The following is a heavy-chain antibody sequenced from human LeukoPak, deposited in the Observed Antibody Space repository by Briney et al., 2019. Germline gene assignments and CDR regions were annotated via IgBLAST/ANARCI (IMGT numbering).Heavy chain of an antibody. V-gene: IGHV3-23*01. J-gene: IGHJ4*02. Sequence: GGSLRLSCAASGFTFSSYAMSGVRQAPGKGLEGVSAIGGSGGSTYYADCVKGRFTISRDNSKNTLYLKMNSLRAGDTAVYYCAKGGLICGGQGTLVTVSS. CDR2: IGGSGGST. CDR1: GFTFSSYA. CDR3: AKGGLIC. D-gene: IGHD2-21*01.